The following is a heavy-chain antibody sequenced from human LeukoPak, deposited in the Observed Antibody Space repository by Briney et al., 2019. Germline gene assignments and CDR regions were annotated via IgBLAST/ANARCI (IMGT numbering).Heavy chain of an antibody. V-gene: IGHV1-2*02. J-gene: IGHJ4*02. CDR1: GYTFTGYY. D-gene: IGHD2-2*01. Sequence: ASVKVSCKASGYTFTGYYMHWVRQAPGQGLEWMGWINPNSGGTNYAQKFQGRVTMTRDTSISTAYMELSRLRSDDTAVYYCARESGYCSSTSCFPFDYWGQGTLVTVSS. CDR2: INPNSGGT. CDR3: ARESGYCSSTSCFPFDY.